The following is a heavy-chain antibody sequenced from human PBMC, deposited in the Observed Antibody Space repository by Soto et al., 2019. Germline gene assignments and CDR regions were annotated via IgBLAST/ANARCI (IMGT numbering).Heavy chain of an antibody. D-gene: IGHD1-1*01. J-gene: IGHJ5*02. CDR3: ARDSLEGDNWFDP. Sequence: VGSLRLSCAASGFTFSSYSMNWVRQAPGKGLEWVSSISSSSSYIYYADSVKGRFTISRDNAKNSLYLQMNSLRAEDTAVYYCARDSLEGDNWFDPWGQGTLVTV. V-gene: IGHV3-21*01. CDR1: GFTFSSYS. CDR2: ISSSSSYI.